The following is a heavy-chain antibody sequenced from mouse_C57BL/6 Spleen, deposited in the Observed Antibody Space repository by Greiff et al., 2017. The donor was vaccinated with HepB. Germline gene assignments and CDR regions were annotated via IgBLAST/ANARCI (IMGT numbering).Heavy chain of an antibody. V-gene: IGHV5S21*01. CDR2: ISSGGDYI. CDR3: TRGPFDGYYPAWFAY. Sequence: EVKVEESGEGLVKPGGSLKLSCAASGFTFSSYAMSWVRQTPEKRLEWVAYISSGGDYIYYADTVKGRFTISRDNARNTLYLQMSSLKSEDTAMYYCTRGPFDGYYPAWFAYWGQGTLVTVSA. CDR1: GFTFSSYA. J-gene: IGHJ3*01. D-gene: IGHD2-3*01.